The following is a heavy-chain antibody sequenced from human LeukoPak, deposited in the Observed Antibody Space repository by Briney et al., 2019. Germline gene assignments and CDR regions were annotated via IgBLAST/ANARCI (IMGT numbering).Heavy chain of an antibody. J-gene: IGHJ4*02. V-gene: IGHV4-31*03. CDR2: IYYSGST. D-gene: IGHD3-10*01. CDR3: ARDSAEHGSGSFDY. CDR1: GGSISSGGYY. Sequence: SETLSLTCTVSGGSISSGGYYWSWIRQHPGKGLEWIGYIYYSGSTYYNPSLKSRVTMSVDTSKNQFSLKLSSVTAADTAVYYCARDSAEHGSGSFDYWGQGTLVTVSS.